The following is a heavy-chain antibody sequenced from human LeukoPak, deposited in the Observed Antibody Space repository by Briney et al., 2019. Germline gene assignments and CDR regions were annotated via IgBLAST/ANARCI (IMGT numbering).Heavy chain of an antibody. CDR2: IYHSGST. J-gene: IGHJ4*02. CDR3: ARGDGDQLVAFDY. V-gene: IGHV4-30-2*01. Sequence: PSQTLSLTCADSGGSISSGGYSWSWIRQPPGKGLEWIGYIYHSGSTYYNPSLKSRVTISVDRSKNQFSLKLSSVTAADTAVYYCARGDGDQLVAFDYWGQGTLVTVSS. D-gene: IGHD5-24*01. CDR1: GGSISSGGYS.